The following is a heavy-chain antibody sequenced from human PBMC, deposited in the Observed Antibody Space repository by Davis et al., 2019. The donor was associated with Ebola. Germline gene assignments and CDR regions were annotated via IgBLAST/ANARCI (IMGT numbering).Heavy chain of an antibody. V-gene: IGHV1-69*04. D-gene: IGHD5-12*01. Sequence: SVKVSCKASGGTFSSYAISWVRQAPGQGLEWMGRIIPILGIANYAQKFQGRVTITADKSTSTAYMELSSLRSEDTAVYYCARAGDIVATRIDYWGQGTLVTVSS. CDR1: GGTFSSYA. CDR3: ARAGDIVATRIDY. J-gene: IGHJ4*02. CDR2: IIPILGIA.